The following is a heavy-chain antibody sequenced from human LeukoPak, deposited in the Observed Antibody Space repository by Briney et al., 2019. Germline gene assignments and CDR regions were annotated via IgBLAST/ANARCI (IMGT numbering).Heavy chain of an antibody. V-gene: IGHV4-61*02. Sequence: TSQTLSLTCTVSGGSISSGSYYWSWIRRPAGKGLEWIGRIYTSGSTNYNPSLKSRVTILVDTSKNQFSLKLSSVTAADTAVYYCARDHYVNWFDPWGQGTLVTVSS. D-gene: IGHD3-16*01. J-gene: IGHJ5*02. CDR3: ARDHYVNWFDP. CDR2: IYTSGST. CDR1: GGSISSGSYY.